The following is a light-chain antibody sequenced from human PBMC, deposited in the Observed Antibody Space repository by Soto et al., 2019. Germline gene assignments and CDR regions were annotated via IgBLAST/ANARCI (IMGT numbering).Light chain of an antibody. CDR2: AAS. CDR3: QQNFSIPIT. CDR1: QSISTY. V-gene: IGKV1-39*01. J-gene: IGKJ5*01. Sequence: DIQMTQSPSSLSASVGDRVTITCRASQSISTYLNWYHQKPGKAPDLLIYAASSLKSGVPSRISGSGSGTHFTLTITGLQPADFATYYCQQNFSIPITFGQGTRLEIK.